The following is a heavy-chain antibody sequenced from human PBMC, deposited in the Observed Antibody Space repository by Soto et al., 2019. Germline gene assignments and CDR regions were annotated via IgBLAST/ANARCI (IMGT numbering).Heavy chain of an antibody. CDR3: ARRV. CDR1: GFTFSNYP. J-gene: IGHJ4*02. Sequence: EVQVSESGGGLVQPGGSLRLSCATSGFTFSNYPMNWVRQAPGKVLEWVSGISAGGDRTYYAASVKGRFTIFRDNSKNSVSLRMNSLRVEDTAVYYCARRVWGQGTLVTVSS. V-gene: IGHV3-23*01. CDR2: ISAGGDRT.